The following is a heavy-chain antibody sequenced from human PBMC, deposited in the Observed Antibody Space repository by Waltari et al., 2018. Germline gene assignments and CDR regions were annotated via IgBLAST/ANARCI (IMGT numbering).Heavy chain of an antibody. D-gene: IGHD2-2*01. V-gene: IGHV3-21*01. CDR3: ARVLGGYCSTTSCSGFDP. CDR1: GFTFSSHS. CDR2: ISSSSTYI. J-gene: IGHJ5*02. Sequence: EVQLVESGGGLVKPGGSLRLSCAASGFTFSSHSMNLVRQAPGKGLEWVSSISSSSTYIYYADSVKGRFTVSRDNAKNSLYLQMNSLRAEDTAVYYCARVLGGYCSTTSCSGFDPWGQGTLVTVSS.